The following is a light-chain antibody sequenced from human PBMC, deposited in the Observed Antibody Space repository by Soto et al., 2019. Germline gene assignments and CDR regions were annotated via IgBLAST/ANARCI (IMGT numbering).Light chain of an antibody. V-gene: IGKV3-20*01. Sequence: EIVLTQSPDTLSLSPGDRATLSCRASQSVSSNYVAWYQQKPGQAPRLLTHGSSSRATGIPDRFSGRGLGTDFTLVISRLEPEDFAVYYCQQYGSSPFTFGQGTRLVIK. CDR3: QQYGSSPFT. J-gene: IGKJ5*01. CDR1: QSVSSNY. CDR2: GSS.